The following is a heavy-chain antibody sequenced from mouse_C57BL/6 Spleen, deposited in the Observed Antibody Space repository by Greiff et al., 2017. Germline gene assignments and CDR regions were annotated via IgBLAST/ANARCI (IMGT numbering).Heavy chain of an antibody. CDR3: ARRGVLPYFDV. V-gene: IGHV1-61*01. CDR2: IYPSDSET. D-gene: IGHD1-1*01. Sequence: VQLQQSGAELVRPGSSVKLSCKASGYTFTSYWMDWVKQRPGQGLEWIGNIYPSDSETHYNQKFKDKATLTVDKSSSTAYMQLSSLTSEDSAVXYCARRGVLPYFDVWGTGTTVTVSS. J-gene: IGHJ1*03. CDR1: GYTFTSYW.